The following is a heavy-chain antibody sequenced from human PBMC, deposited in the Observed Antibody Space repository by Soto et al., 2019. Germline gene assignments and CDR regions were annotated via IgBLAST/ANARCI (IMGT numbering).Heavy chain of an antibody. Sequence: ASLKVSCKASGYTFTSYGISWVRQAPGQGLEWMGWINGYNGNTNHAQKLQGRVTMSTDTSTSTAYMELRSLRSDDSAVYYCARMGDVPYYYYGMDVWGQGTTVTVSS. J-gene: IGHJ6*02. V-gene: IGHV1-18*01. CDR2: INGYNGNT. D-gene: IGHD3-16*01. CDR3: ARMGDVPYYYYGMDV. CDR1: GYTFTSYG.